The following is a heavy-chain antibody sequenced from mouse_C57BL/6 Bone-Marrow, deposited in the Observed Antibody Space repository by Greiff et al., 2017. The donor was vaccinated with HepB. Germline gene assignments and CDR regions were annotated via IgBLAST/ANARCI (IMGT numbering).Heavy chain of an antibody. J-gene: IGHJ3*01. V-gene: IGHV1-81*01. Sequence: QVQLQQSGAELARPGASVKLSCKASGYTFTSYGISWVKQRTGQGLEWIGEIYPRSGNTYYNEKFKGKATLTADKSSSTAYMELRSLTSEDSAVYFCARYYYGTWFAYWGQGTLGTVSA. CDR2: IYPRSGNT. CDR1: GYTFTSYG. CDR3: ARYYYGTWFAY. D-gene: IGHD1-1*01.